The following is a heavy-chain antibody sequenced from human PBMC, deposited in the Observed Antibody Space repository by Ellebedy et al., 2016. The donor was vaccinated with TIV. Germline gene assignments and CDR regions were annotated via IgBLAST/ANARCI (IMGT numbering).Heavy chain of an antibody. CDR3: ARGWSSGSYYPS. J-gene: IGHJ5*02. CDR1: GGTFSSYA. Sequence: ASVKVSCKASGGTFSSYAISWVRQAPGQGLEWMGGIIPIFGTANYAQKFQGRVTITADESTSTAYMELSRLTSDDTAVYYCARGWSSGSYYPSWGQGTLVTVSS. V-gene: IGHV1-69*13. CDR2: IIPIFGTA. D-gene: IGHD3-10*01.